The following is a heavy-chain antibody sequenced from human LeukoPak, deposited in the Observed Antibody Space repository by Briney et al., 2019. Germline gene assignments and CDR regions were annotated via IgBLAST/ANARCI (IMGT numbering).Heavy chain of an antibody. CDR1: GYSFTTYW. D-gene: IGHD3-9*01. Sequence: GESLKISCQGSGYSFTTYWIGWVRQMPGKGLEWMGIIYPGDSDARYSPSFEGQFTLSVDKSISTAYLQWSSLKASDTAVYYCARRGILRESLDYWGQGTLVTVSS. V-gene: IGHV5-51*01. CDR2: IYPGDSDA. CDR3: ARRGILRESLDY. J-gene: IGHJ4*02.